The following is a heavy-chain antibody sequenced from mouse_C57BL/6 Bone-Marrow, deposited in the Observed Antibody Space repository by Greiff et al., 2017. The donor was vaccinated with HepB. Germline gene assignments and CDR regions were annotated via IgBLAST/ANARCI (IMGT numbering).Heavy chain of an antibody. J-gene: IGHJ3*01. CDR2: IYPRSGNT. CDR1: GYTFTSYG. D-gene: IGHD1-1*01. V-gene: IGHV1-81*01. CDR3: AREVYYYGSSYSWSAY. Sequence: QVHVKQSGAELARPGASVKLSCKASGYTFTSYGISWVKQRTGQGLEWIGEIYPRSGNTYYNEKFKGKATLTADKSSSTAYMELRSLTSEDSAVYFCAREVYYYGSSYSWSAYWGQGTLVTVSA.